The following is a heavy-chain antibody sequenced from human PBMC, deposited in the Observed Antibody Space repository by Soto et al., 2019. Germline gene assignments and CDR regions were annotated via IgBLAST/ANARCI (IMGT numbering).Heavy chain of an antibody. V-gene: IGHV3-33*01. Sequence: PGGSLRLSCAASGFTFSSYGMHWVRQAPGKGLEWVAVIWYDGSNKYYADSVKGRFTISRDNSKNTLYLQMNSLRAEDTAVYYCARDHGYAIAVGVLDYWGQGTLVTVSS. CDR1: GFTFSSYG. CDR3: ARDHGYAIAVGVLDY. J-gene: IGHJ4*02. CDR2: IWYDGSNK. D-gene: IGHD6-19*01.